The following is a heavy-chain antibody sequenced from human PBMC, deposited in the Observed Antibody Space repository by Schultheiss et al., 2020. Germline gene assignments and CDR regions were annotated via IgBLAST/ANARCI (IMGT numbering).Heavy chain of an antibody. D-gene: IGHD3-10*01. J-gene: IGHJ5*02. Sequence: SATLSLTCTVSGGSISSSSYYWGWIRQPPGKGLEWIGSIYYSGSTYYNPSLKSRVTISVDTSKNQFSLKLSSVTAADTAVYYCARAREGGGWFDPWGQGTLVTGYS. CDR2: IYYSGST. CDR1: GGSISSSSYY. CDR3: ARAREGGGWFDP. V-gene: IGHV4-39*01.